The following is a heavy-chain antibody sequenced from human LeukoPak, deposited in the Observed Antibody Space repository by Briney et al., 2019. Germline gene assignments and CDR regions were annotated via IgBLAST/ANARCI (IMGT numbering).Heavy chain of an antibody. V-gene: IGHV3-73*01. J-gene: IGHJ6*03. D-gene: IGHD3-10*01. CDR1: GFTFSGSA. CDR3: TRSMVRGVIIPNYYYYMDV. Sequence: GGSLTLSCAASGFTFSGSAMHWVRQASGKGLEWVGRIRSKANSYATAYAASVKGRLTIPRDDSKNTAYLQMNSLKTEDTAVYYCTRSMVRGVIIPNYYYYMDVWGKGTTVTVSS. CDR2: IRSKANSYAT.